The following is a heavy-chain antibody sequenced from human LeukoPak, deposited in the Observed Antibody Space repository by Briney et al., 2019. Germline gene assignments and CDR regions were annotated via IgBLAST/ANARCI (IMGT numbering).Heavy chain of an antibody. D-gene: IGHD1-1*01. CDR2: ISASGGST. Sequence: GGSLRLSCAASGFTFSSYAMSWVRQAPGKGLEWVSGISASGGSTYYADSVKGRFTISRDNSKNTLYLQMNSLRAEDTAVYYCAKAKGPKLEPTWVFDYWGQGTLVTVSS. J-gene: IGHJ4*02. V-gene: IGHV3-23*01. CDR3: AKAKGPKLEPTWVFDY. CDR1: GFTFSSYA.